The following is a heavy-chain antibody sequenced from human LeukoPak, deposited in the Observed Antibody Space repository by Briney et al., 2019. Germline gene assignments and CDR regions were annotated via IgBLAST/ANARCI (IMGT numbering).Heavy chain of an antibody. V-gene: IGHV4-39*01. CDR2: IYYSGST. Sequence: PSETLSLTCTVSGGSISSSSYYWGWIRQPPGKGLEWIGSIYYSGSTYYNPSLKSRVTISVDTSKNQFSLKLSSVTAADTAVYYCARGRYDIPQYYCDYWGQGTLVTVSS. CDR3: ARGRYDIPQYYCDY. CDR1: GGSISSSSYY. D-gene: IGHD3-9*01. J-gene: IGHJ4*02.